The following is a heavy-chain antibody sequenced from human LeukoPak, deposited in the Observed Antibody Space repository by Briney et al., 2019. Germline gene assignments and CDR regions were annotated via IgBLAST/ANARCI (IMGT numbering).Heavy chain of an antibody. CDR1: GGSISSYY. V-gene: IGHV4-59*12. Sequence: SETLSLTCTVSGGSISSYYWSWIRQPPGKGLEWIGYIYYSGSTNYNPSLKSRVTISVDTSKNQFSLKLSSVTAADTAVYYCARGWGQLVYYYYMDVWGKGTTVTVSS. CDR2: IYYSGST. D-gene: IGHD6-6*01. J-gene: IGHJ6*03. CDR3: ARGWGQLVYYYYMDV.